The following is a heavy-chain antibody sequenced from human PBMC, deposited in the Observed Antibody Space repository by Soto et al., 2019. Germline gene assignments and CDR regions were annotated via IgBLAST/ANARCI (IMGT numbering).Heavy chain of an antibody. CDR2: FDPEDCET. V-gene: IGHV1-24*01. CDR1: GYTLTELS. J-gene: IGHJ5*02. CDR3: ATAGDSSSWYGFDP. Sequence: ASVKVSCKVSGYTLTELSMHWVRQAPGKGLEWMGGFDPEDCETIYAQKFQGRVTMTEDTSTDTAYMELSSLRSEDTAVYYCATAGDSSSWYGFDPWGQGTLVTVSS. D-gene: IGHD6-13*01.